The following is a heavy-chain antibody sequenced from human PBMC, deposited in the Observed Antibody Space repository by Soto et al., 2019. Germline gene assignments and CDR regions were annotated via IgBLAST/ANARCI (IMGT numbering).Heavy chain of an antibody. CDR3: AKDRGGGWVIDY. CDR2: IGYRTTDT. Sequence: EVLLLQSGGGLAQPGESLTLSCATSGFILSRHAMSWVRQAPGKGLGWVSVIGYRTTDTYYADSVKGRFTISRDESKNTVYLQINNLRVEDTAVYYCAKDRGGGWVIDYWGQGTLVTVSS. J-gene: IGHJ4*02. CDR1: GFILSRHA. V-gene: IGHV3-23*01. D-gene: IGHD6-19*01.